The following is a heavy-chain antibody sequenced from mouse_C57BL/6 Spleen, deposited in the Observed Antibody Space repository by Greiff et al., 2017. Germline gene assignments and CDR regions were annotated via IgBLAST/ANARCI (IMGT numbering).Heavy chain of an antibody. CDR3: TSEGYMVTTEAY. J-gene: IGHJ3*01. V-gene: IGHV1-15*01. CDR2: IDPETGGT. D-gene: IGHD2-2*01. CDR1: GYTFTDYE. Sequence: QVQLQQSGAELVRPGASVTLSCKASGYTFTDYEMHWVKQTPVHGLEWIGAIDPETGGTAYNQKFKGKAILTADKSSSTAYMELRSLTSEDSAVYYCTSEGYMVTTEAYWGQGTLVTVSA.